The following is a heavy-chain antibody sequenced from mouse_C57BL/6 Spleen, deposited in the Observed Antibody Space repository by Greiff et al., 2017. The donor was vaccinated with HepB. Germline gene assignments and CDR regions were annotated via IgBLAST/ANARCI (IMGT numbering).Heavy chain of an antibody. J-gene: IGHJ2*01. Sequence: VQLQQPGAELVMPGASVKLSCKASGYTFTSYWMHWVKQRPGQGLEWIGEIDPSDSYTNYNQKVKGKSTLTVDKSSSTAYMQLSSLTSEDSAVYYCARGYSSGSDYFDYWGQGTTLTVSS. D-gene: IGHD3-2*02. V-gene: IGHV1-69*01. CDR3: ARGYSSGSDYFDY. CDR2: IDPSDSYT. CDR1: GYTFTSYW.